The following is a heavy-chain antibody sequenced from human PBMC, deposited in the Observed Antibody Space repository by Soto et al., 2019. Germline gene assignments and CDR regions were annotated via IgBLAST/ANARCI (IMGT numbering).Heavy chain of an antibody. D-gene: IGHD6-13*01. J-gene: IGHJ6*02. CDR1: GYSFTSYW. Sequence: EVQLVQSGAEVKKPGESLRISCKGSGYSFTSYWISWVRQMPGKGLEWMRRIDPSDSYTNYSPSFQGHVTISADKSISTAYLQWSSLKASDTAMYYCARRGEAAAGTGYYYGMDVWGQGTTVTVSS. CDR2: IDPSDSYT. CDR3: ARRGEAAAGTGYYYGMDV. V-gene: IGHV5-10-1*01.